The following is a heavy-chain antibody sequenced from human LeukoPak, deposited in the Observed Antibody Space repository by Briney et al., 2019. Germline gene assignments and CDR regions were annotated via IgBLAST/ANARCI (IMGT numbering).Heavy chain of an antibody. CDR3: ARGDTYYYDSSGYYPSTSFDG. J-gene: IGHJ4*02. CDR1: GYTFSDYR. D-gene: IGHD3-22*01. Sequence: ASVNVSCKASGYTFSDYRMHWVRQAPARGLEWMGWINPKSVGTNYTKNLQGRVSMTGDTSINTAYMELSRLRSDETAVYYFARGDTYYYDSSGYYPSTSFDGWGEGRLVTV. V-gene: IGHV1-2*02. CDR2: INPKSVGT.